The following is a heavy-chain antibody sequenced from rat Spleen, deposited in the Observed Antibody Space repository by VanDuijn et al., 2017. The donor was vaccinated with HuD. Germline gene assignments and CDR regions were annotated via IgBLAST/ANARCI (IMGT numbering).Heavy chain of an antibody. Sequence: EVQLVESDGGLVQPGRSLKLSCAASGFTFRNYDMAWVRQAPTMGLEWVASITNIGGTIYYADSVKGRFTMSRDIAQNTLYLQMNSLRSEDTATYYCTRGGNYALDAWGQGASVTVSS. J-gene: IGHJ4*01. CDR2: ITNIGGTI. V-gene: IGHV5S13*01. CDR1: GFTFRNYD. CDR3: TRGGNYALDA. D-gene: IGHD1-11*01.